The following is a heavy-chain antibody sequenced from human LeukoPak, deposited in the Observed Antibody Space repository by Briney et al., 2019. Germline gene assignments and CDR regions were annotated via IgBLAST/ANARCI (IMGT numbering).Heavy chain of an antibody. CDR1: GFTFSSYG. J-gene: IGHJ3*02. V-gene: IGHV3-23*01. Sequence: PGGTLRLSCAASGFTFSSYGMSWVRQAPGKGLEWASAISGSGGSTYYADSVKGRFTISRDNSKNTLYLQMNSLRAEDTAVYYCAKEIRVGATTFAFDIWGQGTMVTVSS. D-gene: IGHD1-26*01. CDR2: ISGSGGST. CDR3: AKEIRVGATTFAFDI.